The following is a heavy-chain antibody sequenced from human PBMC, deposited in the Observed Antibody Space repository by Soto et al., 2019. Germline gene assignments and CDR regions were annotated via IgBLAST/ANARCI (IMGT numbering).Heavy chain of an antibody. CDR2: IIPIFGTA. D-gene: IGHD6-6*01. J-gene: IGHJ6*02. CDR1: GGTFSSYA. Sequence: QVQLVQSGAEVKKPGSSVKVSCKASGGTFSSYAISWVRQAPGQGLEWMGGIIPIFGTANYAQKFQGRVTITADESTSTAYMELSRLRSEDTAVYYCARGKFSSSVGGYDYYFYGMDVWGQGTTVTVSS. CDR3: ARGKFSSSVGGYDYYFYGMDV. V-gene: IGHV1-69*01.